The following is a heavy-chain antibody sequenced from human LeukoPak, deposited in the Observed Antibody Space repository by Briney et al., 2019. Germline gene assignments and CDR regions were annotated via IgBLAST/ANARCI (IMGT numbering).Heavy chain of an antibody. Sequence: PSETLSLTCAVYGGSFSGYYWSWIRQPPGKGLEWIGEINHSGSTNYNPSLKSRVTISVDTSKNQFSLKLSSVTAADTAVYYCAREGNTNLQYYFDYWGQGTLVTVSS. CDR3: AREGNTNLQYYFDY. V-gene: IGHV4-34*01. J-gene: IGHJ4*02. CDR2: INHSGST. CDR1: GGSFSGYY. D-gene: IGHD4-11*01.